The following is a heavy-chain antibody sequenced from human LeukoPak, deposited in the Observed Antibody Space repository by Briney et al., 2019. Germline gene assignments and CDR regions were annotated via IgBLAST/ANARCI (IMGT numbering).Heavy chain of an antibody. CDR2: INPNSGGT. CDR3: ARAGMVRGVIITLFDY. D-gene: IGHD3-10*01. V-gene: IGHV1-2*06. J-gene: IGHJ4*02. CDR1: GYTFSSYG. Sequence: ASVKVSCKASGYTFSSYGISWVRQAPGQGLEWMGRINPNSGGTNYAQKFQGRVTMTRDTSISTAYMELSRLRSDDTAVYYCARAGMVRGVIITLFDYWGQGTLVTVSS.